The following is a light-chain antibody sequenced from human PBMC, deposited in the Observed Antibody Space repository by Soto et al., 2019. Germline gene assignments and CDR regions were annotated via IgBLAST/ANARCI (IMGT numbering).Light chain of an antibody. CDR2: ATS. J-gene: IGKJ4*01. Sequence: DIQMTQSPSSLSASLGDRVTITCRASQNIDNYLNWYQHKPGKAPKLLIYATSTLQSGVPARFSGSGSGTEFTLTIRSLQAEDFATYFCQESYDTPAVSFGGGNKVEIK. CDR3: QESYDTPAVS. CDR1: QNIDNY. V-gene: IGKV1-39*01.